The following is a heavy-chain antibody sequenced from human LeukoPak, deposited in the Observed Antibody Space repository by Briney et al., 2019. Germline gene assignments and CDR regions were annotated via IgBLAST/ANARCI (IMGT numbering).Heavy chain of an antibody. D-gene: IGHD3-10*01. CDR2: ISYDGSNK. J-gene: IGHJ4*02. CDR1: GFTFSSYA. CDR3: ASFTSLARVHAPWIDY. V-gene: IGHV3-30*04. Sequence: GGSLRLSCAASGFTFSSYAMHWVRQAPGKGLEWVAVISYDGSNKYYADSVKGRFTISRDNSKNTLYLQMNSLRAEDTAVYYCASFTSLARVHAPWIDYWGQGTLVTVSS.